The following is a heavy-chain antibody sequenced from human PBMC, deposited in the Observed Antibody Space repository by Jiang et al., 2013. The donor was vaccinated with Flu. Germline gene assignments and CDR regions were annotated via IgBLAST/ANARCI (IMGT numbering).Heavy chain of an antibody. CDR1: GYSFTTYW. D-gene: IGHD1-7*01. CDR3: ARGGTTGSLHPLQFDP. Sequence: GAEVKKPGESLKISCKGSGYSFTTYWIGWVRQVPGQGLESMGVIYPGDSDTRYSPSFQGQVTISADKSISTAYLQWSSLKASDTAIYYCARGGTTGSLHPLQFDPWGQGTLVTVSS. CDR2: IYPGDSDT. V-gene: IGHV5-51*01. J-gene: IGHJ5*02.